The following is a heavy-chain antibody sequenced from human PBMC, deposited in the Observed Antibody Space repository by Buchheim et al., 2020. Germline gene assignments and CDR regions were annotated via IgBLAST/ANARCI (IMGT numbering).Heavy chain of an antibody. Sequence: EVQLVESGGGLVQPGGSLRLSCATSGFTFSDYWMNWVRQAPGKGLEWVASIKQDGTEQYYLDSVKGRFAISRDKAKKSSYLQMNSLRVEDTAVYYCASGGTTAYWGQGTL. V-gene: IGHV3-7*01. CDR3: ASGGTTAY. CDR2: IKQDGTEQ. J-gene: IGHJ4*02. D-gene: IGHD1-7*01. CDR1: GFTFSDYW.